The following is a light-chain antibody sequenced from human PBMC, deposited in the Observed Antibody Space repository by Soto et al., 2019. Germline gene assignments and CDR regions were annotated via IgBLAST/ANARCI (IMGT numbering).Light chain of an antibody. V-gene: IGKV1-33*01. CDR1: QDISNY. CDR2: DAS. CDR3: QQYDNLPLT. J-gene: IGKJ4*01. Sequence: DIPMTQSPSSLSASVGDRVTNTCQASQDISNYLNWYQQKPGKAPKLLIYDASNLETGVPSRFSGSGSGTDFTFTISSLQPEDIATYYCQQYDNLPLTFGGGTKVEIK.